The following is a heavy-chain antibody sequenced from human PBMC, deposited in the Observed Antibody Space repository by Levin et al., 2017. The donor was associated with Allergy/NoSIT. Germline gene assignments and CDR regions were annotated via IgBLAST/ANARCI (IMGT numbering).Heavy chain of an antibody. CDR1: GGSISSGDYY. J-gene: IGHJ4*02. CDR2: IYYSGST. Sequence: PSETLSLTCTVSGGSISSGDYYWSWIRQPPGKGLEWIGYIYYSGSTYYNPSLKSRVTISVDTSKNQFSLKLSSVTAADTAVYYCASSYSGYDGNYFDYWGQGTLVTVSS. D-gene: IGHD5-12*01. V-gene: IGHV4-30-4*01. CDR3: ASSYSGYDGNYFDY.